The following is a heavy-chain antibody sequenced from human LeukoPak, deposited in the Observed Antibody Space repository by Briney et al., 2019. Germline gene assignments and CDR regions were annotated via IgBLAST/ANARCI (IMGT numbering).Heavy chain of an antibody. J-gene: IGHJ4*02. Sequence: GGSLRLSCAASGFTFSTYAMSWVRQAPGKGLEWVSGITGSGGSTYYADSVKGRFTISRDNSKNTLYLQMNSLRGEDTAVYYCAKRNYEEAYFDYWGRGTLVTVSS. CDR1: GFTFSTYA. CDR2: ITGSGGST. D-gene: IGHD1-7*01. CDR3: AKRNYEEAYFDY. V-gene: IGHV3-23*01.